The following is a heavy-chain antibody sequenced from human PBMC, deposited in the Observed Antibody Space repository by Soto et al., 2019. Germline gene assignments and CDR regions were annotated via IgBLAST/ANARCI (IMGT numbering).Heavy chain of an antibody. CDR3: ARRITYHSSSWYYYYYGMDV. D-gene: IGHD6-13*01. Sequence: QVQLQESGPGLVKPSETLSLTCTVSGGSISSYYWSWIRQPPGKGLEWIGYIYYSGSTNYNPSLKSRVTISVDTSKNQFSLKLSSVTAADTAVYYCARRITYHSSSWYYYYYGMDVWGQGTTVTVSS. J-gene: IGHJ6*02. CDR2: IYYSGST. CDR1: GGSISSYY. V-gene: IGHV4-59*08.